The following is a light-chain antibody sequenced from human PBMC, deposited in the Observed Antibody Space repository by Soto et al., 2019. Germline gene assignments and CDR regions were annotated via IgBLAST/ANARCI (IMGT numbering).Light chain of an antibody. J-gene: IGKJ1*01. CDR3: QQSYSTHWT. CDR2: GVS. CDR1: QSVRTY. V-gene: IGKV1-39*01. Sequence: DIQMMQSPSSLSASVGDRVTITCRASQSVRTYVNWYQQKPGKAPNLLIYGVSTLHSGVPSRFSGAGSGTDFTLTISSLQPEDFASYYCQQSYSTHWTFGPGTKVEMK.